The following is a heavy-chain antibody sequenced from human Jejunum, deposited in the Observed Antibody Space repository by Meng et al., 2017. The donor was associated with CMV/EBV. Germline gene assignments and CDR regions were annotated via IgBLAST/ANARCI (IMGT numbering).Heavy chain of an antibody. CDR3: ARVGGGYANYYFDF. Sequence: GFTCRSYWMHWVRQVPGKWLVWVSRINSDGSSTSYADSVKGRFTISRDNAKNTLYLQMDSLRAEDTAVYYCARVGGGYANYYFDFWGQGTRGTGSS. J-gene: IGHJ4*02. CDR1: GFTCRSYW. V-gene: IGHV3-74*01. D-gene: IGHD5-12*01. CDR2: INSDGSST.